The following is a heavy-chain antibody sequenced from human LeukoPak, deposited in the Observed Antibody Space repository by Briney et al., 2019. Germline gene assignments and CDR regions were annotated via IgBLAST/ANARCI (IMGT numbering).Heavy chain of an antibody. CDR3: ARDSSSWLDY. V-gene: IGHV4-59*01. J-gene: IGHJ4*02. CDR2: IYYSGST. Sequence: SETLSLTCTVSGGPISGYYWSWIRQPPGKGLEWIGYIYYSGSTNYNPSLKSRVTISVDTSKNQFSLKLTSVTAADTAVYYCARDSSSWLDYWGQGTLVTVSS. CDR1: GGPISGYY. D-gene: IGHD6-13*01.